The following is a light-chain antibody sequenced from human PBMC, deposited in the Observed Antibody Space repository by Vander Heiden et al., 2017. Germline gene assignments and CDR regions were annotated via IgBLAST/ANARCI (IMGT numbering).Light chain of an antibody. J-gene: IGKJ1*01. V-gene: IGKV1-13*02. CDR2: DAS. Sequence: AIQLTQSPSSLSASVGDRVTITCRASQGISSALAWYQQKPGKAPKLLIYDASSLESGVPSRFSATRSGTDFTLTISILQPEDFATYYSQQVNSYPQTSGQATKVEIK. CDR1: QGISSA. CDR3: QQVNSYPQT.